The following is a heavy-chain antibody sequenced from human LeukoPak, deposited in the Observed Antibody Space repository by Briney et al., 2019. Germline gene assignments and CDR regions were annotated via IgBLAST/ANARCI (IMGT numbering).Heavy chain of an antibody. CDR3: ASPYRIPDAFDI. D-gene: IGHD2/OR15-2a*01. J-gene: IGHJ3*02. Sequence: PGGSLRLSCAASGFTFSSYSMNWVRQAPGKGLELVSSISSSSSYIYYADSVKGRFTISRDNAKNSLYLQMNSLRAEDTAVYYCASPYRIPDAFDIWGQGTMVTVSS. CDR1: GFTFSSYS. V-gene: IGHV3-21*01. CDR2: ISSSSSYI.